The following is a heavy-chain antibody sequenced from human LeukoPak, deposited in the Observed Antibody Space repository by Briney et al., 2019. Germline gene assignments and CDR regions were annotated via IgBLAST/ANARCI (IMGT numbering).Heavy chain of an antibody. D-gene: IGHD4-23*01. CDR3: ARVMTTVVTLFNGFDY. CDR2: ISSSGSTI. CDR1: GFTFSDYY. J-gene: IGHJ4*02. Sequence: GGSLRLSCAVSGFTFSDYYMSWIRQAPGKGLEWISYISSSGSTIYYADSVKGRFTISRDNAKNSLYLQMNSLRAVDTAVYYCARVMTTVVTLFNGFDYWGQGTLVTVSS. V-gene: IGHV3-11*01.